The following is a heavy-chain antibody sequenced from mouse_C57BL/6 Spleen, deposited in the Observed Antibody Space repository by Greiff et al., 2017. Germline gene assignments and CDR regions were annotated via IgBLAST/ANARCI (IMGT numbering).Heavy chain of an antibody. CDR2: IHPNSGST. J-gene: IGHJ2*01. Sequence: VQLQQPGAELVKPGASVKLSCKASGYTFTSYWMHWVKQRPGQGLEWIGMIHPNSGSTNYNEKFKSKTTLTVDKSSSTAYMQLSSLTSEDSAVFYCASRHYGYLFDYWGQGTTLTVSS. D-gene: IGHD2-2*01. CDR1: GYTFTSYW. CDR3: ASRHYGYLFDY. V-gene: IGHV1-64*01.